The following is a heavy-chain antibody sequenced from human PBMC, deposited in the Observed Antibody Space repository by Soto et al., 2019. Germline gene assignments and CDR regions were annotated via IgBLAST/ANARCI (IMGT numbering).Heavy chain of an antibody. J-gene: IGHJ4*02. Sequence: PSETLSLTCSVSGGSVSYNSYYWGWIRQPPGKGLEWVGGIFYTGTTYYNPSLKDRLSISVDTSENSFSLNLTSVTAADTAVYFCARLVVVAPVANVWGQGALVTV. CDR1: GGSVSYNSYY. V-gene: IGHV4-39*01. CDR2: IFYTGTT. D-gene: IGHD2-21*01. CDR3: ARLVVVAPVANV.